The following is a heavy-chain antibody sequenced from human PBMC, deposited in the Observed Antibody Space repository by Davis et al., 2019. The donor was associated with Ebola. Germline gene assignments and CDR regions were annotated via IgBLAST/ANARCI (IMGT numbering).Heavy chain of an antibody. J-gene: IGHJ4*02. D-gene: IGHD1-1*01. CDR3: ARDKDRWNPKRKGFDY. V-gene: IGHV3-30*02. Sequence: GESLKISCEASGFTFSRYGMHWVRQAPGKGLEWVAFIRSEATSQDYGKSVQGRFFISRDDSKNTLYLQMNSLRAEDTAVYYCARDKDRWNPKRKGFDYWGQGTLVTVSS. CDR1: GFTFSRYG. CDR2: IRSEATSQ.